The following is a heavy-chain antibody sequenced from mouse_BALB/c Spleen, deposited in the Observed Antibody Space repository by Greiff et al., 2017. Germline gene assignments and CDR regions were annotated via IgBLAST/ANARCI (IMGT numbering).Heavy chain of an antibody. Sequence: VQLQPSGAELARPGASVKMSCKASGYTFTSHPMHWVKQRPGPGLEWIGYINPSSGYTNYNQKFKDKATLTADKSSSTAYMQLSSLTSEDSAVYYCASYYGYDEGSMDYWGQGTSVTVSS. CDR3: ASYYGYDEGSMDY. CDR2: INPSSGYT. CDR1: GYTFTSHP. J-gene: IGHJ4*01. V-gene: IGHV1-4*01. D-gene: IGHD2-2*01.